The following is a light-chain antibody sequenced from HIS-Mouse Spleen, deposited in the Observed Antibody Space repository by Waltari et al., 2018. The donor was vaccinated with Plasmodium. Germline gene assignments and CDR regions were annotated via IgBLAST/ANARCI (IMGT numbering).Light chain of an antibody. Sequence: EIVMTQSPATLYVSPGERATLSCRASQSVRSNLAWYQQKPGQAPRLLIYGASTRATGIPARFSGSGSGTEFTLTISNLQSEDFSVYYCPQYPSLSFTFGPVTQVDIK. J-gene: IGKJ3*01. CDR3: PQYPSLSFT. V-gene: IGKV3-15*01. CDR2: GAS. CDR1: QSVRSN.